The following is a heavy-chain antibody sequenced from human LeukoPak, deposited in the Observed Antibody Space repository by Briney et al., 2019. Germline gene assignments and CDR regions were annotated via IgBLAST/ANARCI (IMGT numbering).Heavy chain of an antibody. Sequence: ASVKVSCKVSGYTLTELSMHWVRQAPGKGLEWMGGFDPEDGETIYAQKFQGRVTMTEDTSTDTAYMELSSLRSEDTAVYYCATDRKWELLYGYYYYGMDVWGQGTTVTVSS. CDR2: FDPEDGET. CDR3: ATDRKWELLYGYYYYGMDV. CDR1: GYTLTELS. J-gene: IGHJ6*02. D-gene: IGHD1-26*01. V-gene: IGHV1-24*01.